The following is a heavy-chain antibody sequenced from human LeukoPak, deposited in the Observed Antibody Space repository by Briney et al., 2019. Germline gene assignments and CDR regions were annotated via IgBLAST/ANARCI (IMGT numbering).Heavy chain of an antibody. Sequence: SETLSLTCTVSGGSISSSSYYWGSIRQPPGKGLEWIGSIYYSGSTYYNPSLNSRVTISVDTSKNQFSLHLSSVTAADTAVYYCATTPTYYYGSGSHDYWGQGTLVTVSS. V-gene: IGHV4-39*01. CDR3: ATTPTYYYGSGSHDY. D-gene: IGHD3-10*01. CDR2: IYYSGST. J-gene: IGHJ4*02. CDR1: GGSISSSSYY.